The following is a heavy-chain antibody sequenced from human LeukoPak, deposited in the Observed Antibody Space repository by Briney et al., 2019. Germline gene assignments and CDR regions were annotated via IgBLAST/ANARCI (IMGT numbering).Heavy chain of an antibody. CDR3: ATKRILRYYGSGSYFDY. D-gene: IGHD3-10*01. J-gene: IGHJ4*02. CDR2: FDPEDGET. CDR1: GYTLTELS. V-gene: IGHV1-24*01. Sequence: ASVKVSCKVSGYTLTELSMHWVRQAPGKGLEWTGGFDPEDGETIYAQKFQGRVTMTEDTSTDTAYMELSSLRSEDTAVYYCATKRILRYYGSGSYFDYWGQGTLVTVSS.